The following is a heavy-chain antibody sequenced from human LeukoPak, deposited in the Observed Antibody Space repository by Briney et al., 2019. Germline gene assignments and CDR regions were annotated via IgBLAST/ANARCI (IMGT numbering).Heavy chain of an antibody. Sequence: PGGSLRLSCAASGFTFSSYSMNWVRQAPGKGLEWVSSISSRSSYIYYADSVKGRFTISRDNAKNSLYLQMNSLRAEDTAVYYCARDIYSSSWLNWFDPWGQGTLVTVSS. J-gene: IGHJ5*02. V-gene: IGHV3-21*01. CDR1: GFTFSSYS. D-gene: IGHD6-13*01. CDR2: ISSRSSYI. CDR3: ARDIYSSSWLNWFDP.